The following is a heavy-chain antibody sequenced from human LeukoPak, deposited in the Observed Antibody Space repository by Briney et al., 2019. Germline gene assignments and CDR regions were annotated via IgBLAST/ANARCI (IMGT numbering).Heavy chain of an antibody. CDR2: IYPGDSDT. V-gene: IGHV5-51*01. D-gene: IGHD2-15*01. CDR1: GYSFTSYW. CDR3: ARAGRGCSGGSCRRLGFDY. J-gene: IGHJ4*02. Sequence: GESLKISCKGSGYSFTSYWIGWVRQMPGKGLEWMGIIYPGDSDTRYSPSFQGQVTISADKSISTAYLQWSSLKASDTAMYYCARAGRGCSGGSCRRLGFDYWGQGTLVTVSS.